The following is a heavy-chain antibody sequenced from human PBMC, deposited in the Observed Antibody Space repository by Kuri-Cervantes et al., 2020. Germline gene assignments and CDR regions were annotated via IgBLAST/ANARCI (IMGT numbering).Heavy chain of an antibody. CDR2: IKQDGSEK. Sequence: ETLSLTCAASGFTFSSYWMSWVRQAPGKGLEWVANIKQDGSEKYYVDSVKGRFTISRDNAKNSLYLQMNSLRAEDTAVYYCARDLSYYDFWSGYYVLDYWGQGTLVTVSS. CDR1: GFTFSSYW. D-gene: IGHD3-3*01. J-gene: IGHJ4*02. CDR3: ARDLSYYDFWSGYYVLDY. V-gene: IGHV3-7*01.